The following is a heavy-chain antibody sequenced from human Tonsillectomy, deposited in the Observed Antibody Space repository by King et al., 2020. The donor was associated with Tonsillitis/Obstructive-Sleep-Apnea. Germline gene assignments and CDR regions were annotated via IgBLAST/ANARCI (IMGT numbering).Heavy chain of an antibody. V-gene: IGHV2-5*01. CDR2: IYWNDDK. D-gene: IGHD3-10*01. CDR1: GFSLSTSGVG. CDR3: AHSVKGETCFDY. Sequence: ITLKESGPTLVKPTQTLTLTCTFSGFSLSTSGVGVGWIRQPPGKALEWLALIYWNDDKRYSPSLKSRITITKDTSENQVVLTMTNMDPVDTATYYCAHSVKGETCFDYWGQGTLVTVSS. J-gene: IGHJ4*02.